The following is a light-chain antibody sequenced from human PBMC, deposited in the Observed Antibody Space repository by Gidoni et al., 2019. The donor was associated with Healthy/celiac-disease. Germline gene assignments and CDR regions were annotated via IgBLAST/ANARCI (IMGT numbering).Light chain of an antibody. J-gene: IGKJ2*03. V-gene: IGKV1-33*01. Sequence: DIQMTQSPSSLSASVGDRVTITCQASQDISNYLNWYQQKPGKAPKLLIYDASNLETGVPSRFSGSGSGTDFTFTISSLQPEDIATYYCQQGSFGQXTKLEIK. CDR3: QQGS. CDR2: DAS. CDR1: QDISNY.